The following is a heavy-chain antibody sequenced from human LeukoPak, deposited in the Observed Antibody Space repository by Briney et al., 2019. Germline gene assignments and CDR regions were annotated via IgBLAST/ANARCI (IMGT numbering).Heavy chain of an antibody. CDR1: GGSISSYY. V-gene: IGHV4-59*01. J-gene: IGHJ3*02. Sequence: PSETLSLTCTVSGGSISSYYWSWIRQPPGKGLEWIGYIYYSGSTNYNPALKSRVTISVDTSKNQFSLKLSSVTAADTAVYYCARPIISMPLEVTMRDAFDIWGQGTMVTVSS. CDR2: IYYSGST. CDR3: ARPIISMPLEVTMRDAFDI. D-gene: IGHD3-10*01.